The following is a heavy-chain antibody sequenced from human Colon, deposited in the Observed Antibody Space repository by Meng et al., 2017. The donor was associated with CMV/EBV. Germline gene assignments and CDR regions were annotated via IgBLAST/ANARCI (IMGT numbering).Heavy chain of an antibody. Sequence: LSLTCTVSGDSIRNSDYYWSWVRQAPGKGLEWLASITRGSGYTHYADSVKGRFTISRDSAKNSLFLEMNSLRPDDTAVYYCARVHGFGVVNGMDVWGQGTTVTVSS. V-gene: IGHV3-11*06. CDR1: GDSIRNSDYY. D-gene: IGHD3-3*01. CDR2: ITRGSGYT. J-gene: IGHJ6*02. CDR3: ARVHGFGVVNGMDV.